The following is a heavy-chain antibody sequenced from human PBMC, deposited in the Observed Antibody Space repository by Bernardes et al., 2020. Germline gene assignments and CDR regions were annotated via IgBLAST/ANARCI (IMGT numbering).Heavy chain of an antibody. J-gene: IGHJ4*02. V-gene: IGHV4-39*01. Sequence: SETLSLTCTVSGGSISSSSYYWGWIRQPPGKGLEWIGSIYYSGSTYYNPSLKSRVTISVDTSKNQFSLKLSSVTAADTAVYYCAAYYDILTGYYVGNDYWGQGTLVTVSS. CDR2: IYYSGST. CDR3: AAYYDILTGYYVGNDY. D-gene: IGHD3-9*01. CDR1: GGSISSSSYY.